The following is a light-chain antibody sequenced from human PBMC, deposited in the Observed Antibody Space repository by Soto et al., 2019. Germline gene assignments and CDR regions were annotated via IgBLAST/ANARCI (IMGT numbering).Light chain of an antibody. J-gene: IGKJ1*01. Sequence: DIQMTQSPSTLSASVGDRVTITCRASQSISSWLAWYQQKPGKAPKLLIYDASSLESGVPSRFSGSGSGTEFTLTISSLQPDDFATYYCQQYNSWTFGQGNK. CDR3: QQYNSWT. CDR1: QSISSW. CDR2: DAS. V-gene: IGKV1-5*01.